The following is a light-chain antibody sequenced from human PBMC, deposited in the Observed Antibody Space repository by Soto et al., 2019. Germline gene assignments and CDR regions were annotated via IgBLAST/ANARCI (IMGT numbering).Light chain of an antibody. V-gene: IGKV3-11*01. CDR3: QQRNNWPPIT. CDR1: QSVGRY. CDR2: DAP. J-gene: IGKJ5*01. Sequence: ENVLTQSPAILSLSPGDTATLSCRASQSVGRYLAWYQQKPGQAPRLVIYDAPNRATGVPDRFSGSGSGTDFTLSISNLEPEDFAIYYCQQRNNWPPITFGQGTR.